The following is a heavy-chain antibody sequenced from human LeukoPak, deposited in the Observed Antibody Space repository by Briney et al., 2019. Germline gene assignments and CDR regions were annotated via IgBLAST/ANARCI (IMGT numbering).Heavy chain of an antibody. Sequence: GASVKVSCKASGGTFSSYAISWVRQAPGQGLEWMGGIIPIFGTANYAQKFQGRVTITADKSTSTAYRELSSLRSEDTAVYYCARGGYCSGGSCYPYYYYYMDVWGKGTTVTVSS. CDR2: IIPIFGTA. J-gene: IGHJ6*03. V-gene: IGHV1-69*06. CDR3: ARGGYCSGGSCYPYYYYYMDV. CDR1: GGTFSSYA. D-gene: IGHD2-15*01.